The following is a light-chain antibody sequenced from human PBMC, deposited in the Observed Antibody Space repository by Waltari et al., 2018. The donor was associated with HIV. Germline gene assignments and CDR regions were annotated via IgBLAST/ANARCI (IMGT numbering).Light chain of an antibody. V-gene: IGLV2-23*03. J-gene: IGLJ1*01. CDR2: EGS. CDR1: NSDVGSYNL. CDR3: CSYAGSNTFI. Sequence: QSALTQPASVSGSPGQSITISCTGTNSDVGSYNLVSCYQQPPGKAPKLMIYEGSKRPSGVSNRFSGSKSGNTAYLTISGLQAEDEADYYCCSYAGSNTFIFGTGTKVTVL.